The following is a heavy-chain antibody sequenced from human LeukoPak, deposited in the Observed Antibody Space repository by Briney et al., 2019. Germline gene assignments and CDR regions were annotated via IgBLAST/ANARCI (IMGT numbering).Heavy chain of an antibody. CDR1: GDSISSPKW. J-gene: IGHJ4*02. D-gene: IGHD2-15*01. V-gene: IGHV4-4*02. CDR2: VYHSGSA. Sequence: SGTLSLTCAVSGDSISSPKWWSWVRQPPGKGLEWIGGVYHSGSANYNPSVKSRVTISVDKSKNQFSLRLTSATAADTAVYYCARDLRGIVAPPRWGQGTLVSVSS. CDR3: ARDLRGIVAPPR.